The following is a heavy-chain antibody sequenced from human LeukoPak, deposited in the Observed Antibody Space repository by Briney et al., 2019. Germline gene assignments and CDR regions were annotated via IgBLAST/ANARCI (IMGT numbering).Heavy chain of an antibody. CDR3: AKDRGVAVAGTGFDP. Sequence: GGSLRLSCAASGFTFSSYAMSWVRQAPGKGLEWVSAISGSGGSTYYADSVKGRFTISRDNSKNTLYLQMNSLRAEDTAVYYCAKDRGVAVAGTGFDPWGQGTLVTVSS. D-gene: IGHD6-13*01. CDR2: ISGSGGST. CDR1: GFTFSSYA. J-gene: IGHJ5*02. V-gene: IGHV3-23*01.